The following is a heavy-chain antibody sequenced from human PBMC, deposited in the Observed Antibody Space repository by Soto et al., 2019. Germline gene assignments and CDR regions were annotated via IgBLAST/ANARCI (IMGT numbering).Heavy chain of an antibody. CDR1: TDSVSSYD. V-gene: IGHV4-4*07. J-gene: IGHJ4*02. CDR3: ARAYGSGRTYAH. CDR2: IYAHGGP. Sequence: QVQLQESGPGLVKPAETLSLTCTSSTDSVSSYDWAWIRQPAGKGLEWIGHIYAHGGPTYNPSLNSRVTLSLDTSKNHVSLNLASVTAMDTAVYYCARAYGSGRTYAHWGQGTLVTVSS. D-gene: IGHD3-10*01.